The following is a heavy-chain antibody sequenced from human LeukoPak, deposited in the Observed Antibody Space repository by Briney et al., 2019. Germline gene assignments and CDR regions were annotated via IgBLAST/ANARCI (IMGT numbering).Heavy chain of an antibody. CDR2: INHSGST. CDR1: GGSVSGYY. V-gene: IGHV4-34*01. D-gene: IGHD2-2*01. Sequence: SETLSLTCAVYGGSVSGYYWSWIRQPPGKGLEWIGEINHSGSTNYNPSLKSRVTISVDTSKNQFSLKLSSVTAADTAVYYCATLKGVVPAARKVRNWFDPWGQGTLVTVSS. J-gene: IGHJ5*02. CDR3: ATLKGVVPAARKVRNWFDP.